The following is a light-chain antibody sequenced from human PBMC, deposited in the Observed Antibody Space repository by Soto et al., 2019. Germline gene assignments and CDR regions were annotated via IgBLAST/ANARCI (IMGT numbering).Light chain of an antibody. CDR3: SSYTTSYTLGGV. CDR2: DVT. CDR1: SSDIGAYNF. Sequence: QSALTQPASVSGSPGQSITISCTGTSSDIGAYNFVSWYQLHPDTAPKLMIYDVTNRASGVSDRFSGSKSGNTASLTISGLQAEDEADYYCSSYTTSYTLGGVFGGGTKLTVL. V-gene: IGLV2-14*01. J-gene: IGLJ2*01.